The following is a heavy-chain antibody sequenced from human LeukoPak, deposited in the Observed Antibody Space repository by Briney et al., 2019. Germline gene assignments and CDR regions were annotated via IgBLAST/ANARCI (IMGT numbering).Heavy chain of an antibody. CDR2: IRSKAYGGTT. J-gene: IGHJ4*02. CDR3: TSEVATIFGVVIDY. CDR1: GFTFGDYA. D-gene: IGHD3-3*01. Sequence: PGGSLRLSCTASGFTFGDYAMSWVRQAPGKGLEGVGFIRSKAYGGTTEYAASVKGRFTISRDDSKSIAYLQMNSLKTEDTAVYYCTSEVATIFGVVIDYWGQGTLVTVSS. V-gene: IGHV3-49*04.